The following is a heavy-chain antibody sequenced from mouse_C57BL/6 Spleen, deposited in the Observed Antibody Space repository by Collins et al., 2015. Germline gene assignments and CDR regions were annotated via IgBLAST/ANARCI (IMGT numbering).Heavy chain of an antibody. V-gene: IGHV1-82*01. J-gene: IGHJ2*01. CDR2: IYPGDGDT. D-gene: IGHD2-12*01. CDR3: ASYYTPWGDY. CDR1: GYAFSSSW. Sequence: QVQLQQSGPELVKPGASVKISCKASGYAFSSSWMNWVKQRPGKGLEWIGRIYPGDGDTNYNGKFKGKATLTADKSSSTAYMQLSSLTSEDSAVYFCASYYTPWGDYWGQGTTLTVSS.